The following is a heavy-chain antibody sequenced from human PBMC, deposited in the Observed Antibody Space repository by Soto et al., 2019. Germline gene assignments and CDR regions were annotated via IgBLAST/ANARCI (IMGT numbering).Heavy chain of an antibody. J-gene: IGHJ6*02. V-gene: IGHV4-31*02. D-gene: IGHD2-2*01. CDR3: ARDVSSPGRYSMDV. Sequence: WTWIRQHPGKGLEWIGYIYYSGSTYYNPSLKSRVIISLNTSENQFSLKLSSVTAADTAVYYCARDVSSPGRYSMDVWGQGTTVTVSS. CDR2: IYYSGST.